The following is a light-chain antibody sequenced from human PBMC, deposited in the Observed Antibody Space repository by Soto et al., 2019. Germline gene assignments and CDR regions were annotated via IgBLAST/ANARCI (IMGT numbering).Light chain of an antibody. J-gene: IGKJ5*01. CDR2: GAS. Sequence: EIVMTQSPGTLSLSPGERATLSCRASQSVSSRLAWYQQKPGQAPRLLISGASSRATGIPDRFSGSGSRTDFTLTISRLEPEDFALYYCQHYVERSPITFGQGTRLAIK. CDR1: QSVSSR. V-gene: IGKV3-20*01. CDR3: QHYVERSPIT.